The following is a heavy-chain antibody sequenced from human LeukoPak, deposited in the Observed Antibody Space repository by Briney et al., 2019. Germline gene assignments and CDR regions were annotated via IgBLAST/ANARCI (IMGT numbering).Heavy chain of an antibody. D-gene: IGHD3-3*01. CDR2: IKQDGSEN. V-gene: IGHV3-7*03. Sequence: PGGSLRLSCAASGFTFSGYWMSWVRQAPGKGLEWVANIKQDGSENYYVDSVKGRFTISRDNSKNTLYLQMNSLRGEDTAVYYCAKRKDFWSGSFDYWGQGTLVTVSS. CDR1: GFTFSGYW. J-gene: IGHJ4*02. CDR3: AKRKDFWSGSFDY.